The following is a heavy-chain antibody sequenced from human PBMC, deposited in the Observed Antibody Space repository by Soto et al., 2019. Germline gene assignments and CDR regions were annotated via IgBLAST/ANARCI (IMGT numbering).Heavy chain of an antibody. CDR1: GESISSSSYY. V-gene: IGHV4-39*01. CDR3: ARQRTTVVTQAYFDH. CDR2: IYYSGRT. J-gene: IGHJ4*02. Sequence: PSETLSLTCIVSGESISSSSYYWGWIRQPPGKGLEWIGSIYYSGRTYYNPSFKSRVTISIDTSKNQLSLKLSSVTATDTAVYYCARQRTTVVTQAYFDHWGQGALVT. D-gene: IGHD2-21*02.